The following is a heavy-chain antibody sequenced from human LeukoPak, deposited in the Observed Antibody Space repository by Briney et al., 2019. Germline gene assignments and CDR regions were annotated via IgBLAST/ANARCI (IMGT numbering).Heavy chain of an antibody. V-gene: IGHV4-39*01. D-gene: IGHD2-2*01. CDR1: GGSISSYY. CDR2: IYYSGST. Sequence: SETLSLTCTVSGGSISSYYWGWIRQPPGKGLEWIGSIYYSGSTYYNPSLKSRVTISVDTSKNQFSLKLSSVTAADTAVYYCARGDIVVVPAAAYYYYGMDVWGQGTTVTVSS. J-gene: IGHJ6*02. CDR3: ARGDIVVVPAAAYYYYGMDV.